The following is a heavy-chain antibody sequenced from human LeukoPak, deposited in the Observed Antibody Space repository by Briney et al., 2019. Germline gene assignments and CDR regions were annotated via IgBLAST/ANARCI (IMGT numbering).Heavy chain of an antibody. CDR2: IYNSGST. V-gene: IGHV4-39*07. CDR3: ARSLRVRGVIRFDP. J-gene: IGHJ5*02. CDR1: GGSISSTNYY. D-gene: IGHD3-10*01. Sequence: SETLSLTCTVSGGSISSTNYYWGWIRQPPGKGLEWIGSIYNSGSTYYNPSLKSRVTISVDTSKNQFSLKLSSVTAADTAVYYCARSLRVRGVIRFDPWGQGTLVTVSS.